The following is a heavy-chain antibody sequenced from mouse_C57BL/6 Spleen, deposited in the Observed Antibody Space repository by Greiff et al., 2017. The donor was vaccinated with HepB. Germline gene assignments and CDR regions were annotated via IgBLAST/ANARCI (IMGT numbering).Heavy chain of an antibody. J-gene: IGHJ2*01. Sequence: EVQLVESVAELVRPGASVKLSCTASGFNIKNTYMHWVKQRPEQGLEWIGRIDPANGNTKYAPKFQGKATITADTSSNTAYLQLSSLTSEDTAIYYCARISTTVVANFDYWGQGTTLTVSS. V-gene: IGHV14-3*01. CDR1: GFNIKNTY. D-gene: IGHD1-1*01. CDR2: IDPANGNT. CDR3: ARISTTVVANFDY.